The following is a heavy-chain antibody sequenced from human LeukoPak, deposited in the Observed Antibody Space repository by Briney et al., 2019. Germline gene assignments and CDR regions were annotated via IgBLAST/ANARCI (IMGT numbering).Heavy chain of an antibody. Sequence: GASVKVSCKASGYTFTGYYMHWVRQAPGQGLEWMGRIIPILGIANYAQKFQGRVTITADKSTSTAYMELSSLRSEDTAVYYCARVVPTMGKYDYWGQGTLVTVSS. J-gene: IGHJ4*02. CDR1: GYTFTGYY. CDR3: ARVVPTMGKYDY. V-gene: IGHV1-69*04. CDR2: IIPILGIA. D-gene: IGHD5-12*01.